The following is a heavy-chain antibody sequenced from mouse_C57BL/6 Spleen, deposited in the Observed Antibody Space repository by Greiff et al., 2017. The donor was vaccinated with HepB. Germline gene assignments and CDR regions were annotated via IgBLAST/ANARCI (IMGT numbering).Heavy chain of an antibody. J-gene: IGHJ2*01. V-gene: IGHV1-50*01. CDR1: GYTFTSYW. D-gene: IGHD1-1*01. CDR3: ARRAVTTVVPFDY. Sequence: VQLQQPGAELVKPGASVKLSCKASGYTFTSYWMQWVKQRPGQGLEWIGEIDPSDSYTNYNQKFKGKATLTVDTSSSTAYMQLSSLTSEDSAVYYCARRAVTTVVPFDYWGQGTTLTVSS. CDR2: IDPSDSYT.